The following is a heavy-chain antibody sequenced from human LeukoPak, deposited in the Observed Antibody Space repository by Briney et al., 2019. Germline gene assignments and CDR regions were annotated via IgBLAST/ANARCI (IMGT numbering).Heavy chain of an antibody. CDR2: IYYSGST. CDR1: GGSISSGGYY. J-gene: IGHJ5*02. D-gene: IGHD6-13*01. V-gene: IGHV4-31*03. CDR3: ARESIAAAGRGNWFDP. Sequence: SETLSLTCTVSGGSISSGGYYWSWIRQHPGKGLEWIGYIYYSGSTYYNPSLKSRVTISVDTSKNQFSLKLSSVTAADTAVYYCARESIAAAGRGNWFDPWGQGTLVTVSS.